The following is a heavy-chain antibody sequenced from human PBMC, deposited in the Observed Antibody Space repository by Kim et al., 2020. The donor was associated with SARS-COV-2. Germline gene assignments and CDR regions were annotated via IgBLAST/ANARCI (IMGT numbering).Heavy chain of an antibody. Sequence: TIYSADSVKGRFTVSRDNTKNSLYLQMNSLRVEDTGLYYCARGEDSSGFDSWGQGALVTVSS. V-gene: IGHV3-11*04. CDR3: ARGEDSSGFDS. D-gene: IGHD2-8*02. CDR2: TI. J-gene: IGHJ4*02.